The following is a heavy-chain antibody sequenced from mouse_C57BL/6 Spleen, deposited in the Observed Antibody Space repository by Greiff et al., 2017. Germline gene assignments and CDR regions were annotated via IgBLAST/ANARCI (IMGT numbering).Heavy chain of an antibody. CDR2: IYPGDGDT. V-gene: IGHV1-82*01. J-gene: IGHJ4*01. D-gene: IGHD2-1*01. CDR1: GYAFSSSW. Sequence: QVQLQQSGPELVKPGASVKISCKASGYAFSSSWMNWVKQRPGKGLEWIGRIYPGDGDTNYNGKFKGKATLTADNSYSTAYMQLSSLTSEDSAVYVCARLEIYYGNYDAMDYWGQGTSVTVSS. CDR3: ARLEIYYGNYDAMDY.